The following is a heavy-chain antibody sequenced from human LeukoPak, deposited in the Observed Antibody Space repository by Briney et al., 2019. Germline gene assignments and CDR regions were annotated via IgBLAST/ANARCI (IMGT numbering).Heavy chain of an antibody. CDR1: GDSISSSSYY. Sequence: PSETLPLTCTVSGDSISSSSYYWGWIRQPPGKGLEWIGSIYYSGSTYYNPSLKSRVTISVDTSKNQFSLKLSFVTAADTAVYYCARCRAKYCTNGVCYPARVVDYWGQGTLVTVSS. CDR3: ARCRAKYCTNGVCYPARVVDY. CDR2: IYYSGST. J-gene: IGHJ4*02. V-gene: IGHV4-39*01. D-gene: IGHD2-8*01.